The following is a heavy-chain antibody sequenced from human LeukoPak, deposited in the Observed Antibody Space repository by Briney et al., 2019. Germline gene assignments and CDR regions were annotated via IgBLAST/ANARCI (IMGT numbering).Heavy chain of an antibody. CDR1: GGSISTYY. CDR2: IYYSGST. D-gene: IGHD3-22*01. CDR3: ARSFSPNYYDLLDY. Sequence: SETLSLTCTVSGGSISTYYWSWIRQPPGKGLEWNGYIYYSGSTNYNPSLKSRVTISLDTSKNQFSLKLNSVTAADTAMCYCARSFSPNYYDLLDYWGQGTLVTVSS. J-gene: IGHJ4*02. V-gene: IGHV4-59*01.